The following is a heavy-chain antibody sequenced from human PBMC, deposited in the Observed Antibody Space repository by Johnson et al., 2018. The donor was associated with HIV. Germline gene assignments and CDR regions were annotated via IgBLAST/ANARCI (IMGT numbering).Heavy chain of an antibody. CDR1: GFTFDDYG. CDR3: EGYCSGGACYSGVSAFDV. V-gene: IGHV3-20*04. Sequence: VQLVESGGGVVRPGGSLRLSCAASGFTFDDYGMSWVRQAPGKGLEWVSGITWNGGSTGYADSVKGRFTISRDNSKNTLYLQMNSLRAEDTAIYYCEGYCSGGACYSGVSAFDVWGHGTMVTVSS. CDR2: ITWNGGST. D-gene: IGHD2-15*01. J-gene: IGHJ3*01.